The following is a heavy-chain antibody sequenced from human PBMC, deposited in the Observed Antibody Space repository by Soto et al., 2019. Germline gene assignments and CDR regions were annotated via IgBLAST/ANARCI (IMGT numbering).Heavy chain of an antibody. V-gene: IGHV4-30-4*01. CDR3: ASYDSSGYYPFDY. Sequence: LSLTCTVSGGSISSGDYYWSWIRQPPGKGLEWIGYIYYSGSTYYNPSLKSRVTISVDTSKNQFSLKLSSVTAADTAVYYCASYDSSGYYPFDYWGQGTLVTVSS. CDR1: GGSISSGDYY. J-gene: IGHJ4*02. CDR2: IYYSGST. D-gene: IGHD3-22*01.